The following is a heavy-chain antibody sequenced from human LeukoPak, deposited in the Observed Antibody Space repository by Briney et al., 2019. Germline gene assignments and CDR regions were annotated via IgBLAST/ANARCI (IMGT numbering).Heavy chain of an antibody. CDR1: GYTFTGYY. J-gene: IGHJ4*02. CDR2: INPNSGGT. D-gene: IGHD7-27*01. CDR3: ARVLGTGGFLGY. V-gene: IGHV1-2*02. Sequence: ASVKVSCKASGYTFTGYYMHWVRQAPGQGLEWMGWINPNSGGTNYAQKFQGRVTMTRDTSISAAYMELSRLRSDDAAVYYCARVLGTGGFLGYWGQGTLVTVSS.